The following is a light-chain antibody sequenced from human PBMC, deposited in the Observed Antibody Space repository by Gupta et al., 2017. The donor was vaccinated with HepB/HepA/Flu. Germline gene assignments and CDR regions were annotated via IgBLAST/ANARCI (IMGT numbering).Light chain of an antibody. V-gene: IGKV3-11*01. CDR3: QQGDFWPST. CDR2: DVS. J-gene: IGKJ2*01. Sequence: VLTQSPATLSLSPGERPTLSCTASQSVGSYVAWYQQKPGQAPRLLIFDVSSRPIGLPARFSGSGSGTDFTLTISRLEPEDFAVYFCQQGDFWPSTFGQATKVEI. CDR1: QSVGSY.